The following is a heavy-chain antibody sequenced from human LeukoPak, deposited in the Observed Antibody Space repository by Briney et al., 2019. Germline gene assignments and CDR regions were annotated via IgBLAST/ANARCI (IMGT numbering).Heavy chain of an antibody. J-gene: IGHJ4*02. Sequence: PGGSLRLSCAASGFTFSSYGMSGVPQAPGKGLEWVSAISGSGRSTYYADSVKGRFTISRDNSKNTLYLQMNSLRAEGTAVYYCAKDLWAHYYDSSGYYYASDYWGQGTLVTVSS. D-gene: IGHD3-22*01. CDR3: AKDLWAHYYDSSGYYYASDY. V-gene: IGHV3-23*01. CDR1: GFTFSSYG. CDR2: ISGSGRST.